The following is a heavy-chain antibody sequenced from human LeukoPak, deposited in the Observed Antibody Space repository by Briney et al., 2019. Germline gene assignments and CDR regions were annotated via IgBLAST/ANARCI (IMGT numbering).Heavy chain of an antibody. V-gene: IGHV4-59*01. Sequence: SETLSLTCTVPGGSISSYYWSWIRQPPGKGLEWLGYIYYTGSTNYNPSLKSRVTISVDTSKNQFSLKLSSVTAADTAVYYCATLYSGNYPLDYWGQGTLVTVSS. J-gene: IGHJ4*02. D-gene: IGHD1-26*01. CDR3: ATLYSGNYPLDY. CDR1: GGSISSYY. CDR2: IYYTGST.